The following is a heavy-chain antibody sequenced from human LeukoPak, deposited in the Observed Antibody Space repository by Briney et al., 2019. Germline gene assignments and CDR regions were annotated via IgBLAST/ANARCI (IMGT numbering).Heavy chain of an antibody. CDR2: IVVGSGNT. CDR1: GFTFTSSA. D-gene: IGHD3-22*01. Sequence: SVKVSCKASGFTFTSSAMQWVRQARGQRLEWIGWIVVGSGNTNYAQKFQERVTITRDMSTSTAYMELSSLRSEDTAVYYCAAEMDYYDSSGQGIYWGQGTLVTVSS. J-gene: IGHJ4*02. V-gene: IGHV1-58*02. CDR3: AAEMDYYDSSGQGIY.